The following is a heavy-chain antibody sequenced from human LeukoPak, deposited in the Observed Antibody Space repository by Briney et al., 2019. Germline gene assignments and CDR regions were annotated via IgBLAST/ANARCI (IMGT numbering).Heavy chain of an antibody. J-gene: IGHJ4*02. V-gene: IGHV4-31*03. D-gene: IGHD3-22*01. CDR1: GGSISSGGYY. CDR3: ARETYYYDSSGYYYASGLDY. Sequence: SETLSLTCTVSGGSISSGGYYWSWIRQHPGKGLEWVGYIYYSGSTYYNPSLKSRVTISVDTSKNQFSLKLSSVTAADTAVYYCARETYYYDSSGYYYASGLDYWGQGTLVTVSS. CDR2: IYYSGST.